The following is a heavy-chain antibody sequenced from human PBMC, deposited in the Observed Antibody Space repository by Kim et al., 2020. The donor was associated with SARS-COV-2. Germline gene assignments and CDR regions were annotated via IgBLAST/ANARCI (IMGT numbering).Heavy chain of an antibody. Sequence: GGSLRLSCAASGFTFSDHYMDWVRQAPGKGLEWVGRTRNKANSYTTEYAASVKGRFTISRDDSKNSLYLQMNSLKTEDTAVYYCARGWSCSGGSCYSHWGQGTLVTVSS. J-gene: IGHJ4*02. V-gene: IGHV3-72*01. CDR3: ARGWSCSGGSCYSH. CDR1: GFTFSDHY. D-gene: IGHD2-15*01. CDR2: TRNKANSYTT.